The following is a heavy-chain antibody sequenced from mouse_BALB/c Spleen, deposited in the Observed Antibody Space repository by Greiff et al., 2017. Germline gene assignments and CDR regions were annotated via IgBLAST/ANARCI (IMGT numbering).Heavy chain of an antibody. J-gene: IGHJ4*01. D-gene: IGHD2-12*01. CDR2: INPSTGYT. Sequence: VPLPPSWAQLAKPWASVEMSFKASGSTFSSFLVHLGKQRPGQGLEWIGYINPSTGYTEYNQKFKDKATLTADKSSSTAYMQLSSLTSEDSAVYYCARERGYYNAMDYWGQGTSVTVSS. CDR3: ARERGYYNAMDY. V-gene: IGHV1-4*01. CDR1: GSTFSSFL.